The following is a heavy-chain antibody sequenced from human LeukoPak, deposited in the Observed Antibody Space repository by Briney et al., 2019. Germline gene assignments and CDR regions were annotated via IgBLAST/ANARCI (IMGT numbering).Heavy chain of an antibody. D-gene: IGHD3/OR15-3a*01. Sequence: PGGSLRLSCGTSGFNFQNYGIHWVRQAPGKGLEWVAFAHYIGTYAYYAESVKGRFSVSRDVSKSTVHLQMSSLGVEDTALYYCAKDGRRTWDLDYWGRGTLVTVSS. V-gene: IGHV3-30*02. J-gene: IGHJ4*02. CDR2: AHYIGTYA. CDR3: AKDGRRTWDLDY. CDR1: GFNFQNYG.